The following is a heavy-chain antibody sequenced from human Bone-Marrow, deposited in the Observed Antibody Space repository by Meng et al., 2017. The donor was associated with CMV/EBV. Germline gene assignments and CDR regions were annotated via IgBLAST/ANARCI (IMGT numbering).Heavy chain of an antibody. J-gene: IGHJ4*02. CDR2: IFFRGDT. V-gene: IGHV4-39*07. CDR3: ARDVPEHWRGGDFFDS. Sequence: SETLSLTCTVAGGSISSNIHYWGWVRQPPGKELEWIGNIFFRGDTYYNPSLKSRVTISIDTSKGQFYLKLTSVTAADAAMYYCARDVPEHWRGGDFFDSWGQGMRVTGSS. D-gene: IGHD1-1*01. CDR1: GGSISSNIHY.